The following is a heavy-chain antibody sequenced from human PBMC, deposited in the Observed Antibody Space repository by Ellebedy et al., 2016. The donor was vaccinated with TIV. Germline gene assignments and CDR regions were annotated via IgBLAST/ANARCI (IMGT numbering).Heavy chain of an antibody. Sequence: GGSLRLSXAASGFTFSSYGMHWVRQAPGKGLEWVAVISYDGSNKYYADSVKGRFTISRDNSKNTLYLQMNSLRDEDTAVYFCARYSYGHEDFDYWGQGTLVTVSS. CDR1: GFTFSSYG. CDR3: ARYSYGHEDFDY. D-gene: IGHD5-18*01. V-gene: IGHV3-30*03. J-gene: IGHJ4*02. CDR2: ISYDGSNK.